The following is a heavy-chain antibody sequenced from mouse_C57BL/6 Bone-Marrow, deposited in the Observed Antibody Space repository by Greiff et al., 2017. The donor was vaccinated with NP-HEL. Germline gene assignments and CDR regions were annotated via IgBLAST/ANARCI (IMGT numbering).Heavy chain of an antibody. Sequence: QVQLKQSGAELVRPGTSVKMSCKASGYTFTNYWIGWAKQRPGHGLEWIGDIYPGGGYTNYNEKFKGKATLTADKSSSTAYMQFSSLTSEDSAIYYCARSGDYGEVYFDYWGQGTTLTVSS. CDR2: IYPGGGYT. CDR3: ARSGDYGEVYFDY. D-gene: IGHD2-4*01. J-gene: IGHJ2*01. CDR1: GYTFTNYW. V-gene: IGHV1-63*01.